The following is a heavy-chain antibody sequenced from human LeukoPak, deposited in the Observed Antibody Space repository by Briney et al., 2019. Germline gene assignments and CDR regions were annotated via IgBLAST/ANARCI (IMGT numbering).Heavy chain of an antibody. CDR2: IDFSGSP. CDR3: ARGEGDYGDYSDY. J-gene: IGHJ4*02. V-gene: IGHV4-59*05. CDR1: GGSISGYY. D-gene: IGHD4-17*01. Sequence: SETLSLTCTVSGGSISGYYWSWIRQPPGKGLEWIGSIDFSGSPDYSSSLKSRVTISLDTSMKQFSLKLSYVTAADTAVYYCARGEGDYGDYSDYWGQGILVTVSS.